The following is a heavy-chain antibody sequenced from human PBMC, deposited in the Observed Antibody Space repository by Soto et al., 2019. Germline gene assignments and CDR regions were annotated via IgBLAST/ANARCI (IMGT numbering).Heavy chain of an antibody. Sequence: EVQLVESGGGLIQPGGSLRLSCAASGFTFSNYWMHWVRQAPGKGLVWVSRVNSDGSSTRYADSVKCRFSISRDNAKTTLYLQMHSLRDEDTAVYYCAREIFYWGQGTLVTVSS. CDR1: GFTFSNYW. V-gene: IGHV3-74*01. CDR3: AREIFY. CDR2: VNSDGSST. D-gene: IGHD2-15*01. J-gene: IGHJ4*02.